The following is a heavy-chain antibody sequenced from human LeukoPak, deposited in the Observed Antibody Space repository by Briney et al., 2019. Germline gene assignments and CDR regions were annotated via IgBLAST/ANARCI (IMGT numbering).Heavy chain of an antibody. CDR3: ARQPFLTGWSMDV. D-gene: IGHD3-9*01. CDR1: GGSISSYY. Sequence: TSETLSLTCTVSGGSISSYYWSWIRQPPGKGLEWIGYIYYSESTNYNPSLKSRVTISVDTSKNQFSLKLSSVTAADTAVYYCARQPFLTGWSMDVWGQGTTVTVSS. V-gene: IGHV4-59*08. CDR2: IYYSEST. J-gene: IGHJ6*02.